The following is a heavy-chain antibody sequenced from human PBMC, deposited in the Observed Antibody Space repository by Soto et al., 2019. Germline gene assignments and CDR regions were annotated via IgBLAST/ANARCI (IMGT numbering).Heavy chain of an antibody. V-gene: IGHV1-3*01. J-gene: IGHJ4*01. CDR2: INAGNGNT. D-gene: IGHD3-10*01. CDR3: VRDSARTFDY. CDR1: GYTFTSYA. Sequence: ASVKVSCKASGYTFTSYAMHWVRQAPGQRLEWMGWINAGNGNTKYSQKFQGRFTISRDDAKNTVYLHMNSLRTDDTAVYYCVRDSARTFDYWGRGTLVTVSS.